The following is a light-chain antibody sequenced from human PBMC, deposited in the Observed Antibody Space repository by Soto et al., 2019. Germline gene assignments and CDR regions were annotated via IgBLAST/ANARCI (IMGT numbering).Light chain of an antibody. Sequence: DIQMTQSPSTLSASVGDRVTITFRASQSISVWLAWYQQKAGKAPNLLIYKASRLESGVPSRFSGSGSETEFTLTISGLQPGDSATYYCQQYSSYSTFGQGTKVDI. CDR1: QSISVW. CDR3: QQYSSYST. CDR2: KAS. J-gene: IGKJ1*01. V-gene: IGKV1-5*03.